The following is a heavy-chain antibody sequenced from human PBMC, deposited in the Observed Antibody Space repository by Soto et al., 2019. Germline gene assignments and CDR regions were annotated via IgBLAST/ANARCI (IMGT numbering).Heavy chain of an antibody. V-gene: IGHV1-8*01. J-gene: IGHJ6*02. CDR1: GYTFTSYD. CDR3: ARALVGHGMDV. Sequence: ASVKVSCKXSGYTFTSYDINWVRQATGQGLEWMGWMNPNSGNSGYAQKFQGRVTMTRNTSISTAYMELSSLRSEDTAVYYCARALVGHGMDVWGQGTTVTVSS. CDR2: MNPNSGNS. D-gene: IGHD2-15*01.